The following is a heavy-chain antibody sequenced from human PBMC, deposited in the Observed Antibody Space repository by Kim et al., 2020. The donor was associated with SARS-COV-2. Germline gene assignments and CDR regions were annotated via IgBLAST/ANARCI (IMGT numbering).Heavy chain of an antibody. CDR2: ISSSGSTI. CDR1: GFTFSSYE. Sequence: GGSLRLSCAASGFTFSSYEMNWVRQAPGKGLEWVSYISSSGSTIYYADSVKGRFTISRDNAKNSLYLQMNSLRAEDTAVYYCARDEGERTYYYYGMDVWGQGTTVTVSS. J-gene: IGHJ6*02. D-gene: IGHD1-1*01. V-gene: IGHV3-48*03. CDR3: ARDEGERTYYYYGMDV.